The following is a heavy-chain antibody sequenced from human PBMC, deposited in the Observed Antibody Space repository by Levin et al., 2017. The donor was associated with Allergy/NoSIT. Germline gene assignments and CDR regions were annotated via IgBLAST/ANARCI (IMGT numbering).Heavy chain of an antibody. CDR1: GGSISSSSYY. Sequence: SETLSLTCTVSGGSISSSSYYWGWIRQPPGKGLEWIGSIYYSGSTYYNPSLKSRVTISVDTSKNQFSLKLSSVTAADTAVYYCAREFIAVAGSNWFDPWGQGTLVTVSS. D-gene: IGHD6-19*01. CDR2: IYYSGST. CDR3: AREFIAVAGSNWFDP. V-gene: IGHV4-39*07. J-gene: IGHJ5*02.